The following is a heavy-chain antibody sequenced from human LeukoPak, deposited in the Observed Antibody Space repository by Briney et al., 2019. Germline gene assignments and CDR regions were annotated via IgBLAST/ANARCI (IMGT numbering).Heavy chain of an antibody. J-gene: IGHJ6*03. V-gene: IGHV4-34*01. CDR2: IYYSGST. CDR1: GGSFSGYY. Sequence: PSETLSLTCAVYGGSFSGYYWSWIRQPPGKGLEWIGSIYYSGSTYYNPSLKSRVTISVDTSKNQFSLKLSSVTAADTAVYYCARTANYYYYYLDVWGKGTTVTISS. CDR3: ARTANYYYYYLDV.